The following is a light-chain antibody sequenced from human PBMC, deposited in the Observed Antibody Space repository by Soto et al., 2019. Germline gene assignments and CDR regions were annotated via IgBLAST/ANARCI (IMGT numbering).Light chain of an antibody. CDR3: SSYTTASTPVV. V-gene: IGLV2-14*01. CDR2: EVT. Sequence: QAVVTQPASVSGSPGQSITISCTGTSGDIGGYNYVSWYQQHPGKAPKLLISEVTNRPSGVSNRFSGSKSGNTASLTISGLQSEDEADYYCSSYTTASTPVVFGGGTKVTVL. CDR1: SGDIGGYNY. J-gene: IGLJ2*01.